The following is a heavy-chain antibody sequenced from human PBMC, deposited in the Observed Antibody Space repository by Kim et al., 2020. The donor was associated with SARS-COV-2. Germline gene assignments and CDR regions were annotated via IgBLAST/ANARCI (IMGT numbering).Heavy chain of an antibody. CDR2: IYPGDSDT. CDR3: ARRLLGIVATKDDAFDI. D-gene: IGHD5-12*01. Sequence: GESLQISCKGSGYSFTSYWIGWVRQMPGKGLEWMGIIYPGDSDTRYSPSFQGQVTISADKSISTAYLQWSSLKASDTAMYYCARRLLGIVATKDDAFDIWGQGTMVTVSS. CDR1: GYSFTSYW. J-gene: IGHJ3*02. V-gene: IGHV5-51*01.